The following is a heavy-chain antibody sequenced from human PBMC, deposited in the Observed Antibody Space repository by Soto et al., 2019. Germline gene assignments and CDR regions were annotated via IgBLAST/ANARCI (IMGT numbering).Heavy chain of an antibody. CDR1: GGSFSGYY. Sequence: PSETLSLTCAVYGGSFSGYYWSWIRQPPGKGLEWIGEINHSGSTNYNPSLKSRVTISVDTSKNQLSLKLSSVTAADTAVYYCARGRYSSSWYYNWFDPWGQGTLVTVSS. D-gene: IGHD6-13*01. CDR3: ARGRYSSSWYYNWFDP. J-gene: IGHJ5*02. CDR2: INHSGST. V-gene: IGHV4-34*01.